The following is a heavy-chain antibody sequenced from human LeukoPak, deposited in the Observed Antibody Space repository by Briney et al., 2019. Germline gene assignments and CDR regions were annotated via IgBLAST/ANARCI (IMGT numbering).Heavy chain of an antibody. Sequence: SETLSLTCTFSGTSISSHYWSWIRQPPGKGMEWIGYIYSGGSTNYNPSLKSRVTMSADTSKNQFSLTLTSVTAADTALYFCATRPGGSTWYGVFDYWSPGTLVTVS. V-gene: IGHV4-59*11. CDR3: ATRPGGSTWYGVFDY. CDR1: GTSISSHY. J-gene: IGHJ4*02. D-gene: IGHD6-13*01. CDR2: IYSGGST.